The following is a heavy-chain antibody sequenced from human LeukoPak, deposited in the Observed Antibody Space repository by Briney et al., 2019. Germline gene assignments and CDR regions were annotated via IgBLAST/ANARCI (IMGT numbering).Heavy chain of an antibody. Sequence: GASVKVSCKVSGYTLTELSMHWVRQAPGKGLEWMGGFDPEDGETIYAQKFQGRVTMTRDTSISTVYMELSRLRSDDTAVYYCASGGSYSFSGVDYFDYWGQGTLVTVSS. CDR3: ASGGSYSFSGVDYFDY. CDR1: GYTLTELS. CDR2: FDPEDGET. V-gene: IGHV1-24*01. D-gene: IGHD1-26*01. J-gene: IGHJ4*02.